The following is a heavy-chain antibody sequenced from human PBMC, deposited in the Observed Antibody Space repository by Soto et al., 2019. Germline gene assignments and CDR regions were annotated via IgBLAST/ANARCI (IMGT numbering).Heavy chain of an antibody. V-gene: IGHV4-59*01. CDR1: GDSISAYS. J-gene: IGHJ4*02. D-gene: IGHD3-10*01. CDR3: GREGNFGRWLKPLDF. CDR2: IHYNGNT. Sequence: SETLSLTCTVSGDSISAYSWSWVRQPPGKGLEWIGNIHYNGNTKYSPSLKSRVTMSVDTSKNHFSLRLISVTAADTAIYFCGREGNFGRWLKPLDFWGQGTLVTVSS.